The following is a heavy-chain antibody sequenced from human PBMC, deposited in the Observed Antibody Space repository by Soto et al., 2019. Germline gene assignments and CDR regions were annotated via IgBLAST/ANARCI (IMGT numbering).Heavy chain of an antibody. V-gene: IGHV1-18*01. Sequence: QVPLVQSGAEVKKPGASVKVSCQASGYTFTTYGVSWVRQAPGQGLEWMGWSNTYDADTKYAQKFQGRVTMTTDTSTSTAYMELRSLISDDSAVYYCAREYCTGTSCYGVDYWGHGTLVTVSS. CDR1: GYTFTTYG. CDR3: AREYCTGTSCYGVDY. CDR2: SNTYDADT. J-gene: IGHJ4*01. D-gene: IGHD2-2*01.